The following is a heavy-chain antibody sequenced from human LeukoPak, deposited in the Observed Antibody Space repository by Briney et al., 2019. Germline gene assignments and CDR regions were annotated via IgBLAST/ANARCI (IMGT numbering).Heavy chain of an antibody. CDR2: IYSYAST. D-gene: IGHD3-9*01. CDR3: ARDRYSGG. Sequence: PGGSQRLSCAASGFTVSSHYMSWVRQPPGKGLEWVSFIYSYASTYYADSVKGRFTISRDNSKNTLYLQMNSLRAKDTPLYYCARDRYSGGWGKGNLVSVS. CDR1: GFTVSSHY. V-gene: IGHV3-66*01. J-gene: IGHJ4*02.